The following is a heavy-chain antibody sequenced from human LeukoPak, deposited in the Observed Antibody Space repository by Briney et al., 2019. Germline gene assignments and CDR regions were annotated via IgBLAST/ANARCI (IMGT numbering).Heavy chain of an antibody. J-gene: IGHJ6*03. Sequence: KPSETLSLTCTVSGGSISSYYWSWIRQPPGKGLEWIGYIYYSGSTNYNPSLKSRVTISVDTSKNQFSLKLSSVTAADTAVYYCARDGGNPDYYYYYMGVWGKGTTVTVSS. CDR1: GGSISSYY. CDR2: IYYSGST. D-gene: IGHD4-23*01. CDR3: ARDGGNPDYYYYYMGV. V-gene: IGHV4-59*01.